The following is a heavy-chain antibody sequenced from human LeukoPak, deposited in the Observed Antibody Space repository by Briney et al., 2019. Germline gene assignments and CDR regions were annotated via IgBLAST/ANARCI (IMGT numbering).Heavy chain of an antibody. CDR2: ISYDGSNK. CDR1: GFTFSSYS. D-gene: IGHD5-12*01. CDR3: AKDHRGYSGYAGRIDY. Sequence: GGSLRLSCAASGFTFSSYSMHWVRQAPGKGLEWVSVISYDGSNKYYADSVKSRFTISRDNSKNTLYLQMNSLRAEDTAVYYCAKDHRGYSGYAGRIDYWGQGTLVTVSS. V-gene: IGHV3-30*18. J-gene: IGHJ4*02.